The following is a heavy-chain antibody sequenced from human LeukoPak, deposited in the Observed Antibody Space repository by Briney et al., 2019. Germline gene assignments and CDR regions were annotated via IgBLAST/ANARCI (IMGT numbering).Heavy chain of an antibody. J-gene: IGHJ4*02. V-gene: IGHV4-59*11. D-gene: IGHD4-11*01. Sequence: SETLSLTCAVYGGSFSDHYWSWIRQPPGKGLEWIGYIYYSGSTNYNPSLKSRVTISVDTSKNQFSLKLSSVTAADTAVYYCARETTFYSNYYFDYWGQGTLVTVSS. CDR3: ARETTFYSNYYFDY. CDR2: IYYSGST. CDR1: GGSFSDHY.